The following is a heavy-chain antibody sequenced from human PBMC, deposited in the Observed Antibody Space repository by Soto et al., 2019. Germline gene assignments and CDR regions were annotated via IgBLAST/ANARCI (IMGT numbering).Heavy chain of an antibody. CDR1: GGSITRNNHY. CDR2: ILYSGST. D-gene: IGHD6-19*01. CDR3: ARLGSSGWYQGSYFYY. V-gene: IGHV4-39*01. J-gene: IGHJ4*02. Sequence: SETLSLTCIVSGGSITRNNHYWGWIRQSPGKGLEWIGSILYSGSTNYNPSLKSRVTLSVETSKNQFSLKMSSVTAADTALYYCARLGSSGWYQGSYFYYWGQGTLVTVSS.